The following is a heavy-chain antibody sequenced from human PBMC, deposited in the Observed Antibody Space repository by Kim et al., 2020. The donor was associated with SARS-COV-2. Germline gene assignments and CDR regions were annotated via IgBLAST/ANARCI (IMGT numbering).Heavy chain of an antibody. V-gene: IGHV3-9*01. CDR1: GFIFDDYA. J-gene: IGHJ6*02. CDR3: AKDSYYDFWSGSGPGGMDV. D-gene: IGHD3-3*01. CDR2: IGWNSADI. Sequence: GGSLRLSCAASGFIFDDYAMHWVRQAPGKGLEWVSGIGWNSADIGYADSVKGRFTISRDNAKNSLYLQMNSLRAEDTALYYCAKDSYYDFWSGSGPGGMDVGGQGTTVTVPS.